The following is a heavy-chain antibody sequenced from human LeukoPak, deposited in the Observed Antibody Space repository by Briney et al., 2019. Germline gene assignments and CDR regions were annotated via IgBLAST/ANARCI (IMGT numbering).Heavy chain of an antibody. CDR1: GYSISSGYY. J-gene: IGHJ3*02. CDR2: IYSGST. CDR3: ARRVVGATIDAFDI. V-gene: IGHV4-38-2*02. D-gene: IGHD1-26*01. Sequence: SETLSLTCTVSGYSISSGYYWGWIRQPPGKGLEWIGSIYSGSTYYNPSLKSRVTIFVDTSKNQFSLKLSSVTGANTAVYYCARRVVGATIDAFDIWGQGTMVTVSS.